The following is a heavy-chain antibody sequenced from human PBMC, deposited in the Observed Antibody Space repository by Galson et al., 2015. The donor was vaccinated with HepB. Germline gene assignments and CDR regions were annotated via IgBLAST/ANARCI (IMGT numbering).Heavy chain of an antibody. D-gene: IGHD5/OR15-5a*01. CDR3: ARRDVYGRPSDF. V-gene: IGHV4-39*01. J-gene: IGHJ4*02. Sequence: ETLSLTCSVSGGSVSSSNYCWGWIRQPPGKGLQWLGNIDHTGTTHYSPSLRGRVTISVDTGKNQFSLELTYVTAADTAVYYCARRDVYGRPSDFWGQGTLVTVSS. CDR2: IDHTGTT. CDR1: GGSVSSSNYC.